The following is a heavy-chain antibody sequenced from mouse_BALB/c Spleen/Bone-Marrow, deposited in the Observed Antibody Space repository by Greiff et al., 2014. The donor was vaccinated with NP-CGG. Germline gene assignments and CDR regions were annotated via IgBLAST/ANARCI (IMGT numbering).Heavy chain of an antibody. CDR3: TRPSFYYGSSYWYFDV. Sequence: EVQLQQSGSELVKPGASVKLSCAASGFNIKDTYIHWVKQRPEQGLEWIGRIDPANGDTKYDPKFQGKATITADTSSNTAYLQLSSLTSEDTAVYYCTRPSFYYGSSYWYFDVWGAGTTVTVSS. J-gene: IGHJ1*01. CDR1: GFNIKDTY. CDR2: IDPANGDT. D-gene: IGHD1-1*01. V-gene: IGHV14-3*02.